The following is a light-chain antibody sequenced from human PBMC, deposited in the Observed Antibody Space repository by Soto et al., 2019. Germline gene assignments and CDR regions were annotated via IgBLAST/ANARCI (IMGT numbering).Light chain of an antibody. Sequence: QSTLTQPASVSESPGQSLTISCAGTTGDVGSYRHVSWYQRHRGKAPTLLIFEVNNRPSVISNLFCASKSANTASLTTSGVQTDDEADYYCSEYRGDNTLVFGGGTQLTVL. J-gene: IGLJ3*02. V-gene: IGLV2-14*03. CDR1: TGDVGSYRH. CDR2: EVN. CDR3: SEYRGDNTLV.